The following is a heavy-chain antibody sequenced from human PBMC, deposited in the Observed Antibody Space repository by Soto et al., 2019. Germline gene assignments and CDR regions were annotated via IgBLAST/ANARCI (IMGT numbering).Heavy chain of an antibody. D-gene: IGHD2-2*01. Sequence: SETLSLTCTVSGGSISSYYWSWIRQPPGKGLEWIGYIYYSGSTNYNPSLKSRVTISVDTSKNQFSLKLSSVTAADTAVYYCAREMGYCSSTSCPSYYYYGMDVWGQGTTVTSP. J-gene: IGHJ6*02. CDR3: AREMGYCSSTSCPSYYYYGMDV. CDR1: GGSISSYY. V-gene: IGHV4-59*01. CDR2: IYYSGST.